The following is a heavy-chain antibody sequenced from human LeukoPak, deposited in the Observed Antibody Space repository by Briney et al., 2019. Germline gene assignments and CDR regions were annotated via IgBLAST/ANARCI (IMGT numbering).Heavy chain of an antibody. V-gene: IGHV3-30*03. CDR1: GFTFSSYG. CDR3: ARLFGGVTTFDY. D-gene: IGHD2-8*02. Sequence: GGSLRLSCAASGFTFSSYGMHWVRQAPGKGLEWVAVISYDGSNKYYADSVKGRFTISRDNSKNTLYLQMNSLRAEDTAVYYCARLFGGVTTFDYWGQGALVTVSS. CDR2: ISYDGSNK. J-gene: IGHJ4*02.